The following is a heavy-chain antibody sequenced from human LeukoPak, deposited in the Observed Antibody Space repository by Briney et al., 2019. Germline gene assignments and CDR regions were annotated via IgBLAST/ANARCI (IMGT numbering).Heavy chain of an antibody. CDR1: GGSISSGDYY. V-gene: IGHV4-31*11. CDR3: GFGLGSYFDY. D-gene: IGHD3-10*01. Sequence: TLSLTCAVSGGSISSGDYYWRWIRQHPGKGLEWIGYIYYSGSTYYNPSLKSRVTISVDTSKNQFSLKLSSVTAADTAVYYCGFGLGSYFDYWGQGTLVTVSS. J-gene: IGHJ4*02. CDR2: IYYSGST.